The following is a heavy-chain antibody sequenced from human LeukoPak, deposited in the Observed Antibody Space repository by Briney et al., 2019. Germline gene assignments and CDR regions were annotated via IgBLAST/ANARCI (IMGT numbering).Heavy chain of an antibody. CDR3: AREGVLGWFDP. J-gene: IGHJ5*02. Sequence: GGSLRLSCAVSGITLSNYGMSWVRQAPGKGLEWVAGISDSGGSTNYADSVKGRFTISRDNSKNTLYLQMNSLRAEDTAVYYCAREGVLGWFDPWGQGTLVTVSS. CDR2: ISDSGGST. D-gene: IGHD2/OR15-2a*01. V-gene: IGHV3-23*01. CDR1: GITLSNYG.